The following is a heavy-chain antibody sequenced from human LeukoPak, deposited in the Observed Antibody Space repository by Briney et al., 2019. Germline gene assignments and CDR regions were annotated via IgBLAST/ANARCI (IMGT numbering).Heavy chain of an antibody. CDR3: ARDSSYGSGSPGGY. J-gene: IGHJ4*02. CDR2: ISSSSSHI. D-gene: IGHD3-10*01. CDR1: GFTFSSYS. Sequence: GGSLRLSCAASGFTFSSYSMNWVRQAPGKGLEWVSSISSSSSHIYYADSVKGRFTISRDNAKNSLYLQMNSLRAEDTAVYYCARDSSYGSGSPGGYWGQGTLVTVSS. V-gene: IGHV3-21*01.